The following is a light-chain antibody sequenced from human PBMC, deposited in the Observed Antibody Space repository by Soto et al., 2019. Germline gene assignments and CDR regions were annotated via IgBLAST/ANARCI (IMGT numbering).Light chain of an antibody. CDR2: DAS. Sequence: DIQMTQSPSTLSASVGDRVTITCRASQSLNNELAWYQQKPGKAPNLLMYDASTLEPGVPSRFSGTGSGTEFTLTISSLQPDDFATYYCQQYHRSSITFGQGTRLEIK. CDR3: QQYHRSSIT. J-gene: IGKJ5*01. CDR1: QSLNNE. V-gene: IGKV1-5*01.